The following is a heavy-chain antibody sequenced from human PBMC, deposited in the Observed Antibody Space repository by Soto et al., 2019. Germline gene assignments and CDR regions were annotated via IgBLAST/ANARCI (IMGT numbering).Heavy chain of an antibody. V-gene: IGHV3-74*01. CDR1: GFTFSRYW. J-gene: IGHJ4*02. D-gene: IGHD6-19*01. CDR2: ISSDGSNI. Sequence: EVQLVESGGGLVQPGGSLRLSCAASGFTFSRYWMHWVRQAPGKGLVWVSRISSDGSNIIYADSVKGRFTISRDDAKNMLYLQMNNLRDEDTAVYYCGRDQTMAGPTTLDYWGQGALVTVSS. CDR3: GRDQTMAGPTTLDY.